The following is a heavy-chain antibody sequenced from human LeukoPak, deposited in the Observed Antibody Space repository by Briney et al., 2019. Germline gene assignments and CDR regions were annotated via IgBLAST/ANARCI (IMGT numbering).Heavy chain of an antibody. D-gene: IGHD5-12*01. J-gene: IGHJ4*02. Sequence: GESLKISCKGSGYSFSMYWIAWVRQTPGKGLEGMGIIYPDDSETIYSPSFQGQVTMSADKSSAYLQWNSVKASDTAMYYCARRGGGYDFNFDQWGQGTLVTVSS. V-gene: IGHV5-51*01. CDR3: ARRGGGYDFNFDQ. CDR2: IYPDDSET. CDR1: GYSFSMYW.